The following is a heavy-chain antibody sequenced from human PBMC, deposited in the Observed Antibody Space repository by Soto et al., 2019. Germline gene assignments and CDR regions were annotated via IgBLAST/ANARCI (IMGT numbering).Heavy chain of an antibody. J-gene: IGHJ4*02. CDR1: GFTFSDYY. Sequence: GGSLRLSCAASGFTFSDYYMSWIRQAPGKGLEWVSYITSSGGTIYNADSVKGRFTISRDNARNSLYLQMNTLTVEDTAVYFCARKGNLPPDYWGPGTLVTVSS. CDR2: ITSSGGTI. V-gene: IGHV3-11*01. CDR3: ARKGNLPPDY.